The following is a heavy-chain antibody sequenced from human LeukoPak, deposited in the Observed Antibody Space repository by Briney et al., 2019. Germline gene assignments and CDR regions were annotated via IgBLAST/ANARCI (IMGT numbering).Heavy chain of an antibody. CDR2: ISGSGGST. Sequence: RGSLRLSCAASGLTFSSYAMSWVRQAPGKGLEWVSAISGSGGSTYYADSVKGRFTISRDNSKNTLYLQMNSLRAEDTAVYYCAKNGDYFARLIWDIWGQGTMVTVSS. D-gene: IGHD4-17*01. J-gene: IGHJ3*02. CDR3: AKNGDYFARLIWDI. CDR1: GLTFSSYA. V-gene: IGHV3-23*01.